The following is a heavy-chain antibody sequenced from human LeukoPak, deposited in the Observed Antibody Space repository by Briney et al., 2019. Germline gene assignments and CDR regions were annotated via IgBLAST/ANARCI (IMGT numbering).Heavy chain of an antibody. CDR3: ARVPPSAQQMRSSDY. CDR1: GYTFTNYG. CDR2: ISANNGET. D-gene: IGHD6-13*01. J-gene: IGHJ4*02. V-gene: IGHV1-18*04. Sequence: ASVMVSCKASGYTFTNYGISWVRPAPGQGLEWMAWISANNGETRHAQNFQGRVTMTTDSSTSTAYMELRSLRSDDTAVYYCARVPPSAQQMRSSDYWGQGTQVTVSS.